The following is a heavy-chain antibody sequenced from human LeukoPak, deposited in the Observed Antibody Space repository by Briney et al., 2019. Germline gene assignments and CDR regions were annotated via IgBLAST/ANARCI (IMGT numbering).Heavy chain of an antibody. V-gene: IGHV3-33*01. J-gene: IGHJ4*02. Sequence: GGSLRLSCAASGFTSSSYGMHWVRQAPGKGLEWVAVIWYDGSNKYYADSVKGRFTISRDNSKDTLYLQRNSLRAEDTAVYYCARDGWVRAAGTDYWGQGTLVTVSS. CDR2: IWYDGSNK. D-gene: IGHD6-13*01. CDR1: GFTSSSYG. CDR3: ARDGWVRAAGTDY.